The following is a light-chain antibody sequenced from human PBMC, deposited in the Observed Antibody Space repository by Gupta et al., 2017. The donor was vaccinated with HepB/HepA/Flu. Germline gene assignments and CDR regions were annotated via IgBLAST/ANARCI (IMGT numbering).Light chain of an antibody. CDR1: QSISDW. CDR3: QHERSYSKT. V-gene: IGKV1-5*03. CDR2: EAS. Sequence: DIQMTQSPSTLSASVGDRVTITCRASQSISDWLAWYQQKPGQAPKLLIYEASSLERGDTPRFSGSGSGTEFTLTINNLQPDDFATYYCQHERSYSKTFGQGTKVEIK. J-gene: IGKJ1*01.